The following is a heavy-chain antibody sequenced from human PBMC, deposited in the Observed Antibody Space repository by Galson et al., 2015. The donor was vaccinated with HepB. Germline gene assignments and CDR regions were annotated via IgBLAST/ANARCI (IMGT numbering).Heavy chain of an antibody. J-gene: IGHJ5*02. CDR1: GNTNTLTGLS. D-gene: IGHD2-2*02. CDR3: ATVRNVPEAAIPGNWFDP. Sequence: SVKVSCKVSGNTNTLTGLSMHWVRQAPGKGLEWMGGFDPGDGERIYAQKFQGRVTMTEDTSTDTAYMELSSLRSEDTAVYYCATVRNVPEAAIPGNWFDPWGQGTLVTVSS. CDR2: FDPGDGER. V-gene: IGHV1-24*01.